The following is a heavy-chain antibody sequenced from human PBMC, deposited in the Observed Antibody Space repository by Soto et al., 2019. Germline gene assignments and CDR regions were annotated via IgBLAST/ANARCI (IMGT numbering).Heavy chain of an antibody. J-gene: IGHJ6*02. V-gene: IGHV3-23*01. Sequence: GGSLRLSCVASGITFGSRAMSWVRQAPGEGLEWVSTITDSGGDAKYADSVRGRFTISRDNAKNSVSLQMNSLRDEDTAVYYCAREETAWPLAYGLDVWGQGTTVTVSS. CDR3: AREETAWPLAYGLDV. CDR1: GITFGSRA. D-gene: IGHD2-21*02. CDR2: ITDSGGDA.